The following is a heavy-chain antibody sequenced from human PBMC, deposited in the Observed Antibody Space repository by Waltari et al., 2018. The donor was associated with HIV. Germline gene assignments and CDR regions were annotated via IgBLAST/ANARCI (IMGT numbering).Heavy chain of an antibody. V-gene: IGHV4-59*01. Sequence: QVHLQESGPGLVQPSETLSLPRTVSGGPTSRSCWSWIVLPPGKGLEWIGYIYYSGSTNYNPSLKSRVTISVDTSKNQFSLKLSSVTAADTAVYYCARAASDSTMIPSFDYWGQGTLVTVSS. D-gene: IGHD3-22*01. J-gene: IGHJ4*02. CDR3: ARAASDSTMIPSFDY. CDR2: IYYSGST. CDR1: GGPTSRSC.